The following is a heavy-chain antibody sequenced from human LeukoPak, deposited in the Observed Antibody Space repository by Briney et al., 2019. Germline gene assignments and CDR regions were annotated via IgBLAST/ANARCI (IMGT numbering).Heavy chain of an antibody. J-gene: IGHJ4*02. CDR3: ARDAGVVIVGATPYYFDY. CDR1: GGSISSSSYY. CDR2: IYYSGRT. Sequence: SETLSLTCTVSGGSISSSSYYWGWIRQPPGKGLEWIGSIYYSGRTNYNPSLKSRVTISVDTSKNQFSLKLSSVTAADTAVYYCARDAGVVIVGATPYYFDYWGQGTLVTVSS. V-gene: IGHV4-39*07. D-gene: IGHD1-26*01.